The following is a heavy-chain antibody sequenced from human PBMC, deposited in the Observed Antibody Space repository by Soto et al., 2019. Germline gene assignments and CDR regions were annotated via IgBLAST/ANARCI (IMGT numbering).Heavy chain of an antibody. V-gene: IGHV1-69*01. CDR3: ATGRGYSYARRFLSGFDV. CDR2: IIPISGTP. D-gene: IGHD5-18*01. J-gene: IGHJ6*02. Sequence: QVHLVQSGAEVKKPGSSVKVSCKASGGTFSTYAINWVRQAPGQGLEWMGGIIPISGTPSYAQKFQGRVTITADESTSTAYMELSSLRSEDTAAYYCATGRGYSYARRFLSGFDVWGQGTTVTVSS. CDR1: GGTFSTYA.